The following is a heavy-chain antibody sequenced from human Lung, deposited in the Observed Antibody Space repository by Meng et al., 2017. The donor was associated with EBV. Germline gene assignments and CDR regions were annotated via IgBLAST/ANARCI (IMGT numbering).Heavy chain of an antibody. Sequence: QIALKESGPPLGNPPPTPTLTCTFSGFSLSTSEVGVGWIRQPPGKALEWLAVIYWDDDKRYSPSLKSRLTITKDTSKNQVVLTLTNMDPVDTATYYCALFTRSWFDPWGQGTLVTVSS. CDR1: GFSLSTSEVG. CDR2: IYWDDDK. D-gene: IGHD2-2*01. V-gene: IGHV2-5*02. CDR3: ALFTRSWFDP. J-gene: IGHJ5*02.